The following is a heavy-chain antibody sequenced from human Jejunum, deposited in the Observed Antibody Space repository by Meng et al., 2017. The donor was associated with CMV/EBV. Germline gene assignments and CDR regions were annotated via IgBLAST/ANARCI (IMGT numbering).Heavy chain of an antibody. CDR3: AKERDTLAETYYFGN. V-gene: IGHV3-30*02. D-gene: IGHD5-18*01. J-gene: IGHJ4*02. CDR1: GFTFHAYG. CDR2: IRSDGSDK. Sequence: VGSGGGVCPPGGSLVLSCCASGFTFHAYGRHWVRQAPGKGLEWVAFIRSDGSDKYYADSVKGRFTVSRDNSKNTVYLQMNSLRPEDTAVFYCAKERDTLAETYYFGNWGRGTLVTVSS.